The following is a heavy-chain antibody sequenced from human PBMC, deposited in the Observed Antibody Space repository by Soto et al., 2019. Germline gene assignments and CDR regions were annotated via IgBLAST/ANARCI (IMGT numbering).Heavy chain of an antibody. CDR2: IYPGDSDT. V-gene: IGHV5-51*01. CDR1: GYSFTSYW. D-gene: IGHD3-3*01. J-gene: IGHJ6*02. Sequence: PGESLKISCKGSGYSFTSYWIGWVRQMPWKGLEWMGIIYPGDSDTRYSPSFQGQVTISADKYISTAYLQWRSLKASDTAMYYCARNRRPYYDFWSGGYYYYGTEVWGQGNTVSVS. CDR3: ARNRRPYYDFWSGGYYYYGTEV.